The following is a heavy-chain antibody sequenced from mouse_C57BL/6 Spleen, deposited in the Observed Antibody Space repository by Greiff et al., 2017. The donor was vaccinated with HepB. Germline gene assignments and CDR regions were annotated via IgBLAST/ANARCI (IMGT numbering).Heavy chain of an antibody. CDR1: GFTFSDYG. D-gene: IGHD1-1*01. CDR3: ATYYYGSWCAY. CDR2: ISSGSSTI. J-gene: IGHJ3*01. V-gene: IGHV5-17*01. Sequence: DVMLVESGGGLVKPGGSLKLSCAASGFTFSDYGMHWVRQAPEKGLEWVAYISSGSSTIYYADTVKGRFTISRDNAKNTLFLQMTSLRSEDAAMYYCATYYYGSWCAYWGQGTLVTVSA.